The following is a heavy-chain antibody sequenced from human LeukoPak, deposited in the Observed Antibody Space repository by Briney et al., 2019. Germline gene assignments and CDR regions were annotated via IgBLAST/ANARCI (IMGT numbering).Heavy chain of an antibody. Sequence: GGSLRLSCAASGSTFSSYAMNWVRQAPGKGLEWVSYISSSGSTIYYADSVKGRFTISRDNAKNSLYLQMNSLRAEDTAVYYCAELGITMIGGVWGKGTTVTISS. CDR1: GSTFSSYA. J-gene: IGHJ6*04. CDR3: AELGITMIGGV. V-gene: IGHV3-48*03. D-gene: IGHD3-10*02. CDR2: ISSSGSTI.